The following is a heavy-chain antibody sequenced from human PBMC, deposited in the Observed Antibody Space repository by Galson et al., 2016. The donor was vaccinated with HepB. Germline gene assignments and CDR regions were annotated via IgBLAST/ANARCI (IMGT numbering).Heavy chain of an antibody. J-gene: IGHJ4*02. V-gene: IGHV4-59*01. CDR1: GGSISHSY. CDR2: INYYGDT. CDR3: ARAYTIFGVMSPFDY. Sequence: SETLSLTCTVSGGSISHSYWNWIRQSPGNGLEWIGYINYYGDTNYNPSLKSRVSISVDTSKNHFSLNLTSVTAADTALSYCARAYTIFGVMSPFDYWGQGSLVTVSS. D-gene: IGHD3-3*01.